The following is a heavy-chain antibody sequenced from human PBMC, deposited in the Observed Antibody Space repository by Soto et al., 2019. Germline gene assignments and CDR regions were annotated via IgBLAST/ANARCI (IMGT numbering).Heavy chain of an antibody. CDR3: ASSCNGSSPDYYYYYGMDV. Sequence: SETLSLTCAVYGGSFSGYYWSWIRQPPGKGLEWIGEINHSGSTNYNPSLKSRVTISVDTSKNQFSLKQNSVTAADTAVYYCASSCNGSSPDYYYYYGMDVWGQGTTVTVSS. V-gene: IGHV4-34*01. D-gene: IGHD2-2*01. CDR1: GGSFSGYY. J-gene: IGHJ6*02. CDR2: INHSGST.